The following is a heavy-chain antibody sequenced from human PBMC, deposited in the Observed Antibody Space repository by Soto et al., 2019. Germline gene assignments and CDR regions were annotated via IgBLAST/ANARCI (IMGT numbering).Heavy chain of an antibody. CDR2: IYYSGST. V-gene: IGHV4-61*01. CDR3: ARDPGWNYFDY. Sequence: PSETLSLTCTVSGGSVSSGSYYWGWIRQPPGKGLEWIGYIYYSGSTNYNPSLKSRVTISVDTSKNQFSLKLSSVTAADTAVYYCARDPGWNYFDYWGQGTLVTVSS. D-gene: IGHD6-19*01. J-gene: IGHJ4*02. CDR1: GGSVSSGSYY.